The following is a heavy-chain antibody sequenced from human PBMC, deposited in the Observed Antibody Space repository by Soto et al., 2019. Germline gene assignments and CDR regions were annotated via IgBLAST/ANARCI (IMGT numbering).Heavy chain of an antibody. V-gene: IGHV4-34*01. D-gene: IGHD5-12*01. CDR2: TNHSGST. Sequence: SETLSLTCAVYGGSFSGYYWSWILQPAGKGLEWIGETNHSGSTNYNPSLKSRVTISVDTSKNQFSLKLSSVTAADTAVYYCASNKREMATIDYWGQGTLVTVSS. CDR1: GGSFSGYY. CDR3: ASNKREMATIDY. J-gene: IGHJ4*02.